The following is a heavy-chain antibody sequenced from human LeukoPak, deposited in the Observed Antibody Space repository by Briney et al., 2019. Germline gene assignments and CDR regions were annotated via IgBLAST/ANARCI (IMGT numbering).Heavy chain of an antibody. CDR2: ISGSGGAT. Sequence: GGSLRLSCEASGFTFNGHWMHWVRQAPGKGLEWVSGISGSGGATYYADSVKGRFTVSRDDPHNTLYLQMNSVRAEDTAVYFCARGGVDHYGSGTYYLMYYFDHWGQGALVTVSS. D-gene: IGHD3-10*01. V-gene: IGHV3-23*01. CDR1: GFTFNGHW. J-gene: IGHJ4*02. CDR3: ARGGVDHYGSGTYYLMYYFDH.